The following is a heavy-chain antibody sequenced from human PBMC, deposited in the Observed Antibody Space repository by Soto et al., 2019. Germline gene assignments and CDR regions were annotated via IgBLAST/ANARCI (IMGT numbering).Heavy chain of an antibody. V-gene: IGHV4-59*02. D-gene: IGHD3-10*01. Sequence: GSLRLSCAASGFTVSTNYMSWIRQPPGKGLEWIGYIYYSGSTNYNPSLKSRVTISVDTSKNQFSLKLSSVTAADTAVYYCARAPRGNYGYPSYFDYWGQGTLVTVSS. CDR1: GFTVSTNY. CDR2: IYYSGST. J-gene: IGHJ4*02. CDR3: ARAPRGNYGYPSYFDY.